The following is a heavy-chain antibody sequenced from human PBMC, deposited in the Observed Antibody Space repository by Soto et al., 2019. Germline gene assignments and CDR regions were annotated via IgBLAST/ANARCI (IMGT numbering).Heavy chain of an antibody. CDR3: ASSSSSILRDDYYGMDV. V-gene: IGHV5-51*01. J-gene: IGHJ6*02. CDR1: GYSFTSYW. Sequence: GESLKISCKGSGYSFTSYWIGWVRQMPGKGLEWMGIIYPGDSDTRYSPSFQGQVTISADKSISTAYLQWSSLKASDTAMYYCASSSSSILRDDYYGMDVWGQGTTVTVSS. D-gene: IGHD6-6*01. CDR2: IYPGDSDT.